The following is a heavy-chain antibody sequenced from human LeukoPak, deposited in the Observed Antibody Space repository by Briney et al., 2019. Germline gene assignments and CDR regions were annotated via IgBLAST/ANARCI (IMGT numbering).Heavy chain of an antibody. CDR1: GFTFSSYA. CDR3: AKTPLARYYYDSSGYYFNWFDP. CDR2: ISGSGGST. Sequence: PGGSLRLSCAASGFTFSSYAMSWVRQAPGKGLEWVSAISGSGGSTYYADSVKGRFTISRDNSKNTLYLQMNSLRAEDTAVYYCAKTPLARYYYDSSGYYFNWFDPWGQGTLVTLSS. V-gene: IGHV3-23*01. J-gene: IGHJ5*02. D-gene: IGHD3-22*01.